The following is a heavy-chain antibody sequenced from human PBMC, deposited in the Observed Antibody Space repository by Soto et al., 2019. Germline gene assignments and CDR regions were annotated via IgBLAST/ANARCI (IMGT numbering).Heavy chain of an antibody. CDR3: AREIVTAGGNNYFDP. J-gene: IGHJ5*02. Sequence: SETLSLTCGVSGGTVASSHWWSWVRQSPGRGLEWIGNIYHTGDTNFNPSLKSRVTISVDKSNNQFSLKLTSLTAADTAVYFCAREIVTAGGNNYFDPWGHGTLVTVSS. V-gene: IGHV4-4*02. CDR1: GGTVASSHW. D-gene: IGHD2-21*02. CDR2: IYHTGDT.